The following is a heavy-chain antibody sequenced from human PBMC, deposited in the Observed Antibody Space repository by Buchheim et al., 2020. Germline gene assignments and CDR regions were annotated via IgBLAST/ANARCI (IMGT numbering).Heavy chain of an antibody. D-gene: IGHD2-21*02. CDR2: ISGSGGSK. J-gene: IGHJ5*02. CDR1: GFTFSSYA. CDR3: AKDLVVVTAINWFDP. V-gene: IGHV3-23*01. Sequence: EVQLLESGGGLVQPGGSLRLSCAASGFTFSSYAMSWVRQAPGKGLEWVSAISGSGGSKYYADSVKGRFNISRANSKNTPYLQMNSLRAEDTAVYYCAKDLVVVTAINWFDPWGQGTL.